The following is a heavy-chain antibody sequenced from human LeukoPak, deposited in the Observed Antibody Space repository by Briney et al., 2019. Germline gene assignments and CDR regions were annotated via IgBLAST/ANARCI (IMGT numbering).Heavy chain of an antibody. J-gene: IGHJ3*02. Sequence: GESLKISCKRSGYSFTTYWIGWVRQMPGKGLEWMGIIYPGDSDARYSPSFQGQVTISADKSISTAYLQWRSLKASDTAMYYCARTHLYSSGWPDAFDIWGQGTMVTVSS. CDR1: GYSFTTYW. D-gene: IGHD6-19*01. CDR2: IYPGDSDA. V-gene: IGHV5-51*01. CDR3: ARTHLYSSGWPDAFDI.